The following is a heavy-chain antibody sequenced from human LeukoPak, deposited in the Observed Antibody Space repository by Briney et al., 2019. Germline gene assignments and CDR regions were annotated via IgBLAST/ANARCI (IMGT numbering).Heavy chain of an antibody. J-gene: IGHJ4*02. D-gene: IGHD5-24*01. CDR3: ARDLAGYNSFDY. CDR1: GFTFSSYS. CDR2: ISSSSSYI. V-gene: IGHV3-21*01. Sequence: GGSLRLSCAASGFTFSSYSMNWVRQAPGKGLEWVSSISSSSSYIYYADSVKGRFTISRDNSKNTLYLQMNSLRAEDTAVYYCARDLAGYNSFDYWGQGTLVTVSS.